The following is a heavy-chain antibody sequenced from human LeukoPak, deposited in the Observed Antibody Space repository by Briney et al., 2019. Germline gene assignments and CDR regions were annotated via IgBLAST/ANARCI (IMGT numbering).Heavy chain of an antibody. J-gene: IGHJ5*02. V-gene: IGHV3-21*01. CDR1: GFTFDDYA. CDR3: ARAPARYCSSTSCFQKYNWFDP. Sequence: GGSLRLSCAASGFTFDDYAMHWVRQAPRKGLEWVSSISSSSSYIYYADSVKGRFTISRDNAKNSLYLQMNSLRAEDTAVYYCARAPARYCSSTSCFQKYNWFDPWGQGTLVTVSS. CDR2: ISSSSSYI. D-gene: IGHD2-2*01.